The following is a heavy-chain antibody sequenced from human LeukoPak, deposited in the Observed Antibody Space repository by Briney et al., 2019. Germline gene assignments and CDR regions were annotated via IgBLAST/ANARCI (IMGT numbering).Heavy chain of an antibody. CDR3: AREPSVYDYDSSGYYWVDY. D-gene: IGHD3-22*01. V-gene: IGHV4-39*07. CDR2: IYYSGST. J-gene: IGHJ4*02. CDR1: GGSISSSSYY. Sequence: PSETLSLTCTVSGGSISSSSYYWGWIRQPPGKGLEWIGSIYYSGSTYYNPSLKSRVTISVDTSKNQFSLKLSSVTAADTAVYYCAREPSVYDYDSSGYYWVDYWGQGTLVTVSS.